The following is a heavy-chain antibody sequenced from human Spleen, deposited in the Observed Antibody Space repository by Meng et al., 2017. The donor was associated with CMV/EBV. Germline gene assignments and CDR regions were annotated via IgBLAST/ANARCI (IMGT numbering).Heavy chain of an antibody. CDR3: ARGYYGGALG. D-gene: IGHD4-23*01. CDR1: GFTFSSYW. Sequence: LSWAASGFTFSSYWMHGVRQAPGKGLVWVSRINSDGSSTSYADSVKGRFTISRDNAKNTLYLQMNSLRAEDTAVYYCARGYYGGALGWGQGTLVTVSS. CDR2: INSDGSST. V-gene: IGHV3-74*01. J-gene: IGHJ4*02.